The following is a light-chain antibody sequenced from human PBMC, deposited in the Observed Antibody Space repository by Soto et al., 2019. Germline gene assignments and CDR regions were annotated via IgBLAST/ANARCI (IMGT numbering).Light chain of an antibody. J-gene: IGLJ1*01. Sequence: LTQPASVSGSPGQSITISCTGTSSDVGGYNYVSWYQQHPGKAPKLMISGVSNRPSGVSNRFSGSKSGNTASLTISGLQTEDEADYYCISYTTSVTYVFGTGTKVTVL. V-gene: IGLV2-14*01. CDR2: GVS. CDR3: ISYTTSVTYV. CDR1: SSDVGGYNY.